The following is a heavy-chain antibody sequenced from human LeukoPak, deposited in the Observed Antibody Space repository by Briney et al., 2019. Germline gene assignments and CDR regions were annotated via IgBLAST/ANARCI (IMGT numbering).Heavy chain of an antibody. V-gene: IGHV3-23*01. J-gene: IGHJ4*02. Sequence: GTLSLTCAVSGGSISSNNWWIWVRQAPGKGLEWVSSISGSNDNTYYADSVKDRFTISRDNSKNTLSLQMNSLRAEDTAVYYCAKGRGTTVTSAANYWGQGTLVTVSS. CDR2: ISGSNDNT. CDR1: GGSISSNN. D-gene: IGHD4-17*01. CDR3: AKGRGTTVTSAANY.